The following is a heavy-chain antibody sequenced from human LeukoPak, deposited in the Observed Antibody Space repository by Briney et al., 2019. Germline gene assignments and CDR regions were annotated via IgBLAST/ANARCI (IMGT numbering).Heavy chain of an antibody. CDR1: GYTFTSYG. CDR2: ISAYNGNT. V-gene: IGHV1-18*01. CDR3: ARDYSGSYYGWEGIDY. J-gene: IGHJ4*02. Sequence: GASVKVSCKASGYTFTSYGISWVRQAPGPALEWMGWISAYNGNTNYAQKLQGRVTMTTDTSTSTAYMELRSLRSDDTAVYYCARDYSGSYYGWEGIDYWGQGTLVTVSS. D-gene: IGHD1-26*01.